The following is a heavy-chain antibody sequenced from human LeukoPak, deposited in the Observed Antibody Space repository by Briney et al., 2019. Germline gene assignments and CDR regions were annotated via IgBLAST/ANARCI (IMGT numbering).Heavy chain of an antibody. CDR2: INPNSGGT. J-gene: IGHJ5*02. V-gene: IGHV1-2*02. D-gene: IGHD2-2*01. Sequence: ASVRVSCKASGYTFTGYFIHWVRQAPGQGLEWMGWINPNSGGTNYAQKFQGRVTMTRDTSISTAYMELSKLISDDTAVYYCASEYCSITNCSNWFDPWGQGTRVTVSS. CDR1: GYTFTGYF. CDR3: ASEYCSITNCSNWFDP.